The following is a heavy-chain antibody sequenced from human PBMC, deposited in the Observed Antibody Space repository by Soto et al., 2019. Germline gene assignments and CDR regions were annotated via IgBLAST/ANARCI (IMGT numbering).Heavy chain of an antibody. CDR2: IYYSGST. D-gene: IGHD2-15*01. CDR3: ASLSAGCSGGSCYGLFDY. J-gene: IGHJ4*02. V-gene: IGHV4-59*01. CDR1: GGSISSYY. Sequence: SETLSLTCTVSGGSISSYYWSWIRQPPGKGLEWIGYIYYSGSTNYNPSLKSRVTISVDTSKNQFSLKLSSVTAADTAVYYCASLSAGCSGGSCYGLFDYWGQGTLVTVSS.